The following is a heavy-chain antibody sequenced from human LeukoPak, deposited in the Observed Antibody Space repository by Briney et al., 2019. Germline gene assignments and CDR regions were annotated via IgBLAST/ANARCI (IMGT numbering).Heavy chain of an antibody. CDR1: GGSISSYY. CDR3: ARQRFLEWYFDY. Sequence: PSETLSLTCTVSGGSISSYYWSWIRQSPGKGLEWIGYISYSGSTNYNPSLKSRVTISVDTSKNQFSLKLSSVTAADTAVYYCARQRFLEWYFDYWGQGTLVTVSS. V-gene: IGHV4-59*08. J-gene: IGHJ4*02. D-gene: IGHD3-3*01. CDR2: ISYSGST.